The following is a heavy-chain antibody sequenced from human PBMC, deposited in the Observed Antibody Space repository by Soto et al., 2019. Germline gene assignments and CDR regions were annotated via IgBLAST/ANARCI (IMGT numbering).Heavy chain of an antibody. Sequence: PGGSLRLSCAASGFTFSSYSMNWVRQAPGKGLEWVSSISSSSSYIYYADSVKGRFTISRDNAKNSLYLQMNSLRAEDTAVYYCARTLPLPGYCSSTSCYFQHWGQGTLVTVSS. D-gene: IGHD2-2*03. V-gene: IGHV3-21*01. CDR1: GFTFSSYS. CDR2: ISSSSSYI. CDR3: ARTLPLPGYCSSTSCYFQH. J-gene: IGHJ1*01.